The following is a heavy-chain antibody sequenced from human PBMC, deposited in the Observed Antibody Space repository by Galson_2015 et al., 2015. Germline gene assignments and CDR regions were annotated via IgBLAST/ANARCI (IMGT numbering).Heavy chain of an antibody. CDR1: GFTFSDHA. V-gene: IGHV3-23*01. CDR3: AKACSGRPLGLSS. CDR2: IAGSGDST. D-gene: IGHD2-15*01. J-gene: IGHJ5*02. Sequence: SLRLSCAASGFTFSDHAMTWVRQAPGKGLEWVSGIAGSGDSTYSAASVKGRFTISRDNSENTLYLQMNSLRAEDTAVYYCAKACSGRPLGLSSWGQVTL.